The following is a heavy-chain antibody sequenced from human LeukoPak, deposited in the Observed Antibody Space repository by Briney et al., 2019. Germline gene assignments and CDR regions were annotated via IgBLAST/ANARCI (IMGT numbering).Heavy chain of an antibody. D-gene: IGHD3-3*01. CDR3: ARERGSGYGMDV. CDR1: GFTFDDYA. J-gene: IGHJ6*02. V-gene: IGHV3-9*01. Sequence: GGSLRLSCAASGFTFDDYAMHWVRQAPGKGLEWVSGISWNSGSIGYADSVKGRFTISRDNSKNSLYLQMNSLRTEDTALYYCARERGSGYGMDVWGQGTTVTVSS. CDR2: ISWNSGSI.